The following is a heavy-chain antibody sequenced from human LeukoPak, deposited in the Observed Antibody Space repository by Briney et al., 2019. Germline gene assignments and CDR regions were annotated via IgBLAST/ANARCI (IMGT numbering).Heavy chain of an antibody. D-gene: IGHD5-18*01. Sequence: PSETLSLTCAVYGGSFSGYYWSWIRQPPGKGLEWIGEINHSGSTNYNPSLKSRVTISVDTSKNQFSLKLSSVTAADTAVYYCRHSSNYYGMDVWGQGTTVTVSS. CDR1: GGSFSGYY. J-gene: IGHJ6*02. V-gene: IGHV4-34*01. CDR3: RHSSNYYGMDV. CDR2: INHSGST.